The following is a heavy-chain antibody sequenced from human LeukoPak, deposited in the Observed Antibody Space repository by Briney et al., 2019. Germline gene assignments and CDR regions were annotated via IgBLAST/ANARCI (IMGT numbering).Heavy chain of an antibody. D-gene: IGHD3-22*01. V-gene: IGHV1-69*01. CDR3: ASLYGGGVVVGAFDI. Sequence: EASVKVSCKASGGTFSSYAISWVRQAPGQGLEWMGGIIPIFGTANYAQKFQGRVTTTADESTSTAYMELSSLRSEDTAVYYCASLYGGGVVVGAFDIWGQGTMVTVSS. J-gene: IGHJ3*02. CDR1: GGTFSSYA. CDR2: IIPIFGTA.